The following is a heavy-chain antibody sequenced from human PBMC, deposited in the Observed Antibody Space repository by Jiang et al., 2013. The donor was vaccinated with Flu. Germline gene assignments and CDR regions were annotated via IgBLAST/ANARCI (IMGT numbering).Heavy chain of an antibody. CDR1: GGSFSGYY. V-gene: IGHV4-34*01. D-gene: IGHD3-22*01. CDR3: ARAGYYYDSSGYYYAFWFDP. Sequence: LLKPSETLSLTCAVYGGSFSGYYWSWIRQPPGKGLEWIGEINHSGSTNYNPSLKSRVTISVDTSKNQFSLKLSSVTAADTAVYYCARAGYYYDSSGYYYAFWFDPWGQGTLVTVSS. J-gene: IGHJ5*02. CDR2: INHSGST.